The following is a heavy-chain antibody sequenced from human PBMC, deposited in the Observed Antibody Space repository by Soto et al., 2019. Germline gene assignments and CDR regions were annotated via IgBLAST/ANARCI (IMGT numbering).Heavy chain of an antibody. J-gene: IGHJ4*02. CDR3: ARGPYCSSTSCYGRRSSFDY. CDR1: GGSFSGYY. V-gene: IGHV4-34*01. Sequence: QVQLQQWGAGLLKPSETLSLTCAVYGGSFSGYYWSWIRQPPGKGLEWLGEINHSGSTNYNPSLKSRVTISVDTSKNQFSLKLSSVTAADTAVYYCARGPYCSSTSCYGRRSSFDYWGQGTLVTVSS. CDR2: INHSGST. D-gene: IGHD2-2*01.